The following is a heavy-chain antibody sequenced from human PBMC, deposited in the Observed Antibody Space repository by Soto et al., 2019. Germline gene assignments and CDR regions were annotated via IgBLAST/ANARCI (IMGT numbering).Heavy chain of an antibody. CDR1: GGTFRSYS. CDR2: IIPIFDIT. Sequence: QVQLVQSGAEVKKPGSSVKVSCKASGGTFRSYSISWVRQAPGQGLEWMGGIIPIFDITNYAQKFQGRVTITADESTSTAYMELSSLGSDDTAVYYCARPDEGGYSSNHHYYYALDVWGPGTTGTV. J-gene: IGHJ6*02. D-gene: IGHD3-22*01. V-gene: IGHV1-69*01. CDR3: ARPDEGGYSSNHHYYYALDV.